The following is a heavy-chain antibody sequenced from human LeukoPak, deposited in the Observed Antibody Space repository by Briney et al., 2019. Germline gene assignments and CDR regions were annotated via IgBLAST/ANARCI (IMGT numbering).Heavy chain of an antibody. Sequence: GGSLRLSCAASGFTFSSYSMNWVRQAPGKGLEWVSYISSSSSTIYYADSVKGRFTISRDNAKNSLYLQMNSLRAEDTAVYYCARVDQTDAFDIWGQGTMVTVSS. CDR3: ARVDQTDAFDI. CDR1: GFTFSSYS. J-gene: IGHJ3*02. V-gene: IGHV3-48*01. CDR2: ISSSSSTI.